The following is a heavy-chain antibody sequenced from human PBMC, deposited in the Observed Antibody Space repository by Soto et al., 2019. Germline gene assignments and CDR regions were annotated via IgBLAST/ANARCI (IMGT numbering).Heavy chain of an antibody. CDR1: GFTFSSYA. V-gene: IGHV3-23*01. D-gene: IGHD3-22*01. Sequence: PGGSLRLSCAASGFTFSSYAMTWVRQAPGKGLEWVSTITSGGVNTYYADSVKGRFTISRDTSKNTLYLQMNSLRAEDTAVYYCAKPLSSGYYAHFDYWGQGTLVTVSS. CDR2: ITSGGVNT. J-gene: IGHJ4*02. CDR3: AKPLSSGYYAHFDY.